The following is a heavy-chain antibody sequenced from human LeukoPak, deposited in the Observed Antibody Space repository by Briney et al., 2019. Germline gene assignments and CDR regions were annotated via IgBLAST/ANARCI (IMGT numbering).Heavy chain of an antibody. CDR2: ITGSGGNT. J-gene: IGHJ4*02. CDR1: GFTFSNYA. V-gene: IGHV3-23*01. D-gene: IGHD3-9*01. CDR3: AKWGDYDVLTGYYVSDY. Sequence: GASLRLSCAAFGFTFSNYAMSWVRQAPGKGLEWVSAITGSGGNTYYADSVKGRFTISRDNSKNTVFLQMNSPRAEDTAVYYCAKWGDYDVLTGYYVSDYWGQGTLVTVSS.